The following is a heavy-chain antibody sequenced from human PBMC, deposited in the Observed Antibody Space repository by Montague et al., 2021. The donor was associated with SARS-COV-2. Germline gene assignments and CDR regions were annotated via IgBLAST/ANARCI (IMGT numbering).Heavy chain of an antibody. V-gene: IGHV4-38-2*02. CDR1: GDSITNNYY. J-gene: IGHJ4*02. D-gene: IGHD2-21*01. Sequence: SETLSLTCTVSGDSITNNYYWCWIRQPPGKGLEWIGTIYHSGTTYYNPSLKSRVTISVDTSNNQSSLTLTSVTAADTAVYYCARRHIVASNRAFDYWGQGTLVTVSS. CDR2: IYHSGTT. CDR3: ARRHIVASNRAFDY.